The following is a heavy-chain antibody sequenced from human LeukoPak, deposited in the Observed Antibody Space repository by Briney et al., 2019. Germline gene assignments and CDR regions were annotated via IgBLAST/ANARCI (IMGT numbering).Heavy chain of an antibody. J-gene: IGHJ4*02. CDR1: GASFGSYY. D-gene: IGHD4-17*01. CDR2: VTHSGRT. CDR3: APIYGDYSDFDS. V-gene: IGHV4-34*01. Sequence: SETLSLTCAVYGASFGSYYWSWIRQAPGEGLEWIGEVTHSGRTNYNPSLKSRVTISLDTSKNQFSLKLTSVAAADTAVYYCAPIYGDYSDFDSWGQGTLVTVSS.